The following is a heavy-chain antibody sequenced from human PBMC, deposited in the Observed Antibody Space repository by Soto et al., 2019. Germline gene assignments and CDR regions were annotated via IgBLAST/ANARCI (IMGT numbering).Heavy chain of an antibody. V-gene: IGHV4-30-4*01. CDR2: IFYSGST. Sequence: SETLSLTCTVSGGSIRSDDYYWSLIRQSPRKGLEWIGYIFYSGSTFYNPSLKSRVTISIDTSKNQFSLNLNSVTAADTAVYYCARDDYGGHFDIWGQGTLVTVSS. D-gene: IGHD4-17*01. J-gene: IGHJ4*02. CDR3: ARDDYGGHFDI. CDR1: GGSIRSDDYY.